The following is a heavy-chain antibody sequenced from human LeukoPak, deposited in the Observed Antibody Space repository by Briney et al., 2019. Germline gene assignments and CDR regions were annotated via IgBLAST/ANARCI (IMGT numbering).Heavy chain of an antibody. CDR2: INHSGST. CDR3: AREVRYYDSSGPHDAFDI. CDR1: GGSFSGYY. J-gene: IGHJ3*02. V-gene: IGHV4-34*01. Sequence: SETLSLTCAVYGGSFSGYYWSWIRQPPGKGLEWIGEINHSGSTNYNPSPKRRVTISVDTSKNQFSLKLSSVTAADTAVYYCAREVRYYDSSGPHDAFDIWGQGTMVTVSS. D-gene: IGHD3-22*01.